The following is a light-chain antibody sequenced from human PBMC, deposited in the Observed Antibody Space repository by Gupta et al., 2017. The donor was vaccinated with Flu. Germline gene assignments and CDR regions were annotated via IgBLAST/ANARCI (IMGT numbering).Light chain of an antibody. Sequence: QSALTQPPSASGSPGQSVTLSCTGTSSDVGGYNYVSWYQHHPGRAPKLMIYDVSERPSGVPDRFSGSKSGNSASLTVSGLQAEDEADSYCSSHAGSNSFVVFGGGTKLTVL. J-gene: IGLJ2*01. CDR2: DVS. CDR1: SSDVGGYNY. V-gene: IGLV2-8*01. CDR3: SSHAGSNSFVV.